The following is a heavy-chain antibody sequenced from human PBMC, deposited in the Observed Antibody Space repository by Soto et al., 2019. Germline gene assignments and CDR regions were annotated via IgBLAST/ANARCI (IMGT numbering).Heavy chain of an antibody. Sequence: GESLKISCKGSGYSFTSYWISWVRQMPGKGLEWMGRIDPSDSYTNYSPSFQGHVTISADKSISTAYLQMNSLRAEDTALYYCAKATSGLFGGEVGGNAFDIWGQGTMVTVSS. J-gene: IGHJ3*02. CDR2: IDPSDSYT. CDR3: AKATSGLFGGEVGGNAFDI. D-gene: IGHD3-16*01. CDR1: GYSFTSYW. V-gene: IGHV5-10-1*01.